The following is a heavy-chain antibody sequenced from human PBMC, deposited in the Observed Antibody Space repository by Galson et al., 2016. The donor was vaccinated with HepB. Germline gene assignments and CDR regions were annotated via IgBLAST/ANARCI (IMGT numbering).Heavy chain of an antibody. V-gene: IGHV2-70*01. J-gene: IGHJ6*02. CDR1: GFSLSTSEMC. D-gene: IGHD6-19*01. CDR2: IDWDGDE. Sequence: PALVKPTQTLTVTCTFSGFSLSTSEMCVSWIRQPPGKALEWLALIDWDGDEYYSTSLETRLTISKDTSKNQVVLTMTNMDPADTATYCCARSRAVAGTDYYYYVIDFWGQGTPVTVSS. CDR3: ARSRAVAGTDYYYYVIDF.